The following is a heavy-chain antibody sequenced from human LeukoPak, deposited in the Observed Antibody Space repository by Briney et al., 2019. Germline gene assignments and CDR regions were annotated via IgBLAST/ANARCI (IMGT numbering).Heavy chain of an antibody. J-gene: IGHJ4*02. CDR2: ISAYNGNT. CDR1: GYTFTSYG. D-gene: IGHD3-3*01. Sequence: GASVKVSCKASGYTFTSYGISWVRQAPGQGLEWMGWISAYNGNTNYAQKLQGRVTMTTDTSTSTAYMELRSLRSDDTAVYYCARAGTIFGVVAPPQPSDYWGQGTLVTV. CDR3: ARAGTIFGVVAPPQPSDY. V-gene: IGHV1-18*01.